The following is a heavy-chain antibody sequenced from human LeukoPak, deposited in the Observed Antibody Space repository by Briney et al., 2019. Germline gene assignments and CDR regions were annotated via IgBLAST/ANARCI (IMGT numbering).Heavy chain of an antibody. Sequence: SETLSLTCTVSGGSISSYYWSWIRQPPGKGLEWIGYIYYSGSTNYNPSLKSRVTIPVDTSKNQFSLKLSSVTAADTAVYYCAREGIGFDYWGQGTLVTVSS. CDR2: IYYSGST. CDR3: AREGIGFDY. V-gene: IGHV4-59*01. CDR1: GGSISSYY. D-gene: IGHD2/OR15-2a*01. J-gene: IGHJ4*02.